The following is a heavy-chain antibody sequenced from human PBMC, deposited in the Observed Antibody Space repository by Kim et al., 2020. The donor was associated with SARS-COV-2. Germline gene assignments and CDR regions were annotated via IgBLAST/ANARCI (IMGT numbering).Heavy chain of an antibody. CDR2: ISAYNGNT. V-gene: IGHV1-18*04. D-gene: IGHD4-17*01. CDR1: GYTFTSYG. Sequence: ASVKVSCKASGYTFTSYGISWVRQAPGQGLEWMGWISAYNGNTNDVQKLQGRATMTTDTSTSTAYMEQRSLRSDDTAVYYCEREYGADDVDYWGQGTLVTVSS. J-gene: IGHJ4*02. CDR3: EREYGADDVDY.